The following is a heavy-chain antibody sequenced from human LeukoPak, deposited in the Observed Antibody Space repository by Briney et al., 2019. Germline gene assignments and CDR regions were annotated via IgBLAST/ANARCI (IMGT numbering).Heavy chain of an antibody. CDR2: ICTAGST. V-gene: IGHV4-61*02. CDR1: GGSINSGRHC. CDR3: ASRVRMGQHLVRNPYGMDV. D-gene: IGHD6-13*01. J-gene: IGHJ6*02. Sequence: SHSLSLTCTVPGGSINSGRHCSGWIRRPAGKGLEWIGRICTAGSTNYHPSLKSRVTIAVDTTKNQFSLTLSSVTGAGTAVYYWASRVRMGQHLVRNPYGMDVWGQGTTVTVSS.